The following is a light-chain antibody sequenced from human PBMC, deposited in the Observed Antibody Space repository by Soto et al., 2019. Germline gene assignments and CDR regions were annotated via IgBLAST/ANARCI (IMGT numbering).Light chain of an antibody. J-gene: IGLJ1*01. V-gene: IGLV2-8*01. CDR1: SSDVGGYNY. CDR2: DVN. Sequence: QSVLTQPPSPSGSPGQSVTLSCPGNSSDVGGYNYVSWYQQHPGKAPKLMMFDVNNRPSGVPDRFSGSKSGNTASLTVSGLQAEDEADYYCSSYAGSSIVFGTGTKVTVL. CDR3: SSYAGSSIV.